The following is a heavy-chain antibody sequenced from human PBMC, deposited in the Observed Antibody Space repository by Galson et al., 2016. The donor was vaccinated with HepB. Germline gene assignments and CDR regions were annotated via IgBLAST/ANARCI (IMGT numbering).Heavy chain of an antibody. Sequence: QSGAEVTKPGESLRISCKASGSSFTTYWISWVRQMPGKGLEWMEKIDPSDSSTTYSPSFRGHATISVDKSISTVYLQWSSLKASDTATYYCARHIGDFWNGYPCGYWGQGTLVTVSS. CDR3: ARHIGDFWNGYPCGY. V-gene: IGHV5-10-1*01. J-gene: IGHJ4*02. CDR2: IDPSDSST. D-gene: IGHD3-3*01. CDR1: GSSFTTYW.